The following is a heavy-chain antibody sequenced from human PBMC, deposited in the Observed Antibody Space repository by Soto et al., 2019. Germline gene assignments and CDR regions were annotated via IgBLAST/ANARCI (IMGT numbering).Heavy chain of an antibody. Sequence: GGSLRLSCAASGFTLSSYAMSWVRQAPGKGLEWVSAISGSGGSTYYADSVKGRFTISRDNSKNTLYLQMNSLRAEDTAVYYCAKVSGNIVATLYFDYWGQGTLVTVSS. CDR1: GFTLSSYA. J-gene: IGHJ4*02. CDR2: ISGSGGST. CDR3: AKVSGNIVATLYFDY. V-gene: IGHV3-23*01. D-gene: IGHD5-12*01.